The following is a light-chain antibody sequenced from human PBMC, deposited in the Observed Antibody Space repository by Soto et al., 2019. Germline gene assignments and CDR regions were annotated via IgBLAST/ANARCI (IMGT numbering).Light chain of an antibody. Sequence: QSVLTQPPSASGTPGQRVSISCSGSSSNIGSNTVNWYQQVPGTAPKLLIYTNDQRPSGVPDRFFGSKSGTSASLAISGLQSEDEADYYCAAWDDSLNGPVFGGGTQLTVL. CDR1: SSNIGSNT. CDR3: AAWDDSLNGPV. V-gene: IGLV1-44*01. CDR2: TND. J-gene: IGLJ2*01.